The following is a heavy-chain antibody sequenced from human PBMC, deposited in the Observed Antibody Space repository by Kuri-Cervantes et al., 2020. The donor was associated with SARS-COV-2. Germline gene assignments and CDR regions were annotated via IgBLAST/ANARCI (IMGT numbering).Heavy chain of an antibody. Sequence: SETLSLTCSVSGGSISSYYWSWIRQPPGKGLEWIGSIYHSGSTYYNPSLKSRVTISVDTSKNQFSLKLSSVTAADTAVYYCARFFDHWGQGTLVTVSS. J-gene: IGHJ4*02. CDR3: ARFFDH. CDR1: GGSISSYY. CDR2: IYHSGST. V-gene: IGHV4-59*08.